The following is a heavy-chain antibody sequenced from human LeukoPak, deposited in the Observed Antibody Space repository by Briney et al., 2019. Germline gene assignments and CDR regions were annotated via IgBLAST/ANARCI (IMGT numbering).Heavy chain of an antibody. J-gene: IGHJ3*02. V-gene: IGHV4-39*07. Sequence: SETLSLTCTVSGGSISSSSYYWGWIRQPPGKGLEWIGSIYYSGSTFYNPSLKSRVTISLDTSKNHFSLKLSSVTAADTAMYYCASYDSSAYSQRDDAFDIWGQGTMVTVSS. D-gene: IGHD3-22*01. CDR1: GGSISSSSYY. CDR3: ASYDSSAYSQRDDAFDI. CDR2: IYYSGST.